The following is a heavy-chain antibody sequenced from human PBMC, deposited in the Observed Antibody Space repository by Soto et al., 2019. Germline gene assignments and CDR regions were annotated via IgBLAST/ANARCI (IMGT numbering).Heavy chain of an antibody. V-gene: IGHV3-30*18. J-gene: IGHJ6*02. D-gene: IGHD3-10*01. Sequence: GGSLRLSCAASGFTFSSYGMHWVRQAPGKGLEWVAVISYDGSNKYYADSVKGRFTISRDNSKNALYLQVNSLRAEDTAVYNCAKTGVSGYYYGMDVWGQGTTVTVSS. CDR2: ISYDGSNK. CDR1: GFTFSSYG. CDR3: AKTGVSGYYYGMDV.